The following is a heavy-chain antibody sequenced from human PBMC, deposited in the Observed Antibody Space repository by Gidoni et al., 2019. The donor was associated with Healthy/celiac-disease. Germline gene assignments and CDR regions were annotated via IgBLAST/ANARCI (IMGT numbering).Heavy chain of an antibody. D-gene: IGHD4-17*01. CDR3: AKFGYGDYGYFNPFDY. V-gene: IGHV3-23*01. Sequence: EVQLLESGGGLVQPGGAMRLSCAASGFTFSSYAMRWVRQAPGKGLECVSAISGSCGSTYYAASVKGRFTISRDNSKNTLYLQMNSLRAADTAVYYCAKFGYGDYGYFNPFDYWGQGTLVTVSS. CDR2: ISGSCGST. J-gene: IGHJ4*02. CDR1: GFTFSSYA.